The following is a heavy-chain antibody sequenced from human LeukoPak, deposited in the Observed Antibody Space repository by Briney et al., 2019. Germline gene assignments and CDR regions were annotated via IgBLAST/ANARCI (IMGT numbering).Heavy chain of an antibody. D-gene: IGHD4-17*01. CDR3: ARGRRTTVTTPRVYYYYMDV. CDR1: GGSISSYY. CDR2: IYYSGST. J-gene: IGHJ6*03. Sequence: SETLSLTCTVSGGSISSYYWSWIRQPPGKGLEWIGYIYYSGSTNYNPSLKSRVTISVDTSKNQFSLKLSSVTAADTAVYYCARGRRTTVTTPRVYYYYMDVWGKGTTVTISS. V-gene: IGHV4-59*12.